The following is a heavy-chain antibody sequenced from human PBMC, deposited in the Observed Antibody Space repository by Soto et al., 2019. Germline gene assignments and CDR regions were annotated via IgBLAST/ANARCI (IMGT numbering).Heavy chain of an antibody. D-gene: IGHD5-12*01. CDR2: LVPIFGTT. J-gene: IGHJ3*01. CDR3: ATAYRGYEAEALDV. CDR1: GGTFSSLS. V-gene: IGHV1-69*06. Sequence: QVQLVQSGAEVKRPGSSVKVSCKPSGGTFSSLSITWVRQAPGQGLQWVGALVPIFGTTNYAQKFQDRVAISADKSTTTAYMELSSLRSEDTAVYYCATAYRGYEAEALDVWGQGTKVTVSS.